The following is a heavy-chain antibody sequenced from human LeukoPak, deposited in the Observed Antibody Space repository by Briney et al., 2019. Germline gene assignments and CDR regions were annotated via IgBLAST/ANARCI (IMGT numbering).Heavy chain of an antibody. CDR3: ARDFRYNWNYGDAFDI. CDR2: IYHSGST. D-gene: IGHD1-7*01. J-gene: IGHJ3*02. V-gene: IGHV4-30-2*01. CDR1: GGSISSGGYY. Sequence: SETLSLTCTVSGGSISSGGYYWSWIRQPPGKGLEWIGYIYHSGSTYYNPSLKSRVTISVDRSKNQFSLKLSSVTAADTAVYYCARDFRYNWNYGDAFDIWGQGTMVTVSS.